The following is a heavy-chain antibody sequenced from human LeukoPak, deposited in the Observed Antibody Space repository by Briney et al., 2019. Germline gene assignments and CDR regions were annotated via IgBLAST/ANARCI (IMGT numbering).Heavy chain of an antibody. V-gene: IGHV1-2*02. CDR3: AREMVVRSGSHILLSY. D-gene: IGHD1-26*01. CDR2: INTNSGGT. CDR1: GYTFTGYY. J-gene: IGHJ4*02. Sequence: AAVKVSFTASGYTFTGYYMHCVRQAPGQGLEWMGWINTNSGGTNYAQKFQGRVTMTRDTSISTAYMELSRLRSDETAVYYWAREMVVRSGSHILLSYWGQGTLVTVSS.